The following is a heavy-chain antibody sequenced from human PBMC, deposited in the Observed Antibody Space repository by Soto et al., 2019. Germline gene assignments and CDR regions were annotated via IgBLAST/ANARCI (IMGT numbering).Heavy chain of an antibody. V-gene: IGHV4-61*08. J-gene: IGHJ3*01. Sequence: QVHLQESGPGLVKPSETLSLTATVSGASISNTGFYWSWIRQPPGKGLEWIGYIYSRGSTTYNSSSKSRVTISLDTSKNQVSLVLSSVTAADTAKYYCASTTGSRSLDVWGHGTMVYVSS. D-gene: IGHD3-9*01. CDR1: GASISNTGFY. CDR2: IYSRGST. CDR3: ASTTGSRSLDV.